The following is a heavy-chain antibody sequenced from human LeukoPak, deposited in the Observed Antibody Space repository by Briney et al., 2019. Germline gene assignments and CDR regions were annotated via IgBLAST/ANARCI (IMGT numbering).Heavy chain of an antibody. CDR2: IKQDGSEK. CDR1: GFTFTKYW. V-gene: IGHV3-7*01. CDR3: ARGLDCRSTSCYLDN. J-gene: IGHJ4*02. D-gene: IGHD2-2*01. Sequence: TGGSLRLSCAASGFTFTKYWMTWVRQAPGKGLEWVANIKQDGSEKFYVDSVKGRFTISRDNAKNSLDLQINSLGVEDTSVYYCARGLDCRSTSCYLDNWGQGTLVTVSS.